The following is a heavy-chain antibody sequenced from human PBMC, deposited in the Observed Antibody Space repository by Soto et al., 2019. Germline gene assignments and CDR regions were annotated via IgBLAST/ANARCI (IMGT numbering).Heavy chain of an antibody. CDR1: GGTFSSYA. CDR3: ARGRGGYSLSGGMDV. CDR2: IIPIFGTA. J-gene: IGHJ6*02. Sequence: ASVKVSCKASGGTFSSYAISWVRQAPGQGLEWMGGIIPIFGTANYAQKFQGRVTITADESTSTAYMALSSLRSEDTAVYYCARGRGGYSLSGGMDVWGQGTTVTVSS. V-gene: IGHV1-69*13. D-gene: IGHD5-12*01.